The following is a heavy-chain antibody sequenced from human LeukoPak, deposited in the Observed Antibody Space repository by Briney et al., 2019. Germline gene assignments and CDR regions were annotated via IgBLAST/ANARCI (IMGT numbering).Heavy chain of an antibody. CDR1: GYTFTGYY. V-gene: IGHV1-2*02. D-gene: IGHD6-19*01. J-gene: IGHJ5*02. Sequence: ASVKVSCKASGYTFTGYYMHWVRPAPGQGLERMGWINPNSGGTNYAQKFQGRVTMTRDTSISTAYMELSRLRSDDTAVYYCARDGEWPQRSSGWYSDWFDPWGQGTLVTVSS. CDR2: INPNSGGT. CDR3: ARDGEWPQRSSGWYSDWFDP.